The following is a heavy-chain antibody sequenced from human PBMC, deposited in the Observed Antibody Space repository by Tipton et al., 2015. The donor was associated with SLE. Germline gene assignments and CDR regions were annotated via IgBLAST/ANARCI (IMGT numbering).Heavy chain of an antibody. J-gene: IGHJ3*02. CDR2: IYRSGTA. V-gene: IGHV4-38-2*01. CDR1: SYSIYNGFY. CDR3: ARGPSGYDFWDGAGKTAFDM. Sequence: GLVKPSETLSLTCSVSSYSIYNGFYWGWIRQSPGKGLEWIGSIYRSGTAYYNPSLKSRVTMSDTSKNQFSLKLTSVTAADMAVFFCARGPSGYDFWDGAGKTAFDMWGQGTMVTVSS. D-gene: IGHD3-3*01.